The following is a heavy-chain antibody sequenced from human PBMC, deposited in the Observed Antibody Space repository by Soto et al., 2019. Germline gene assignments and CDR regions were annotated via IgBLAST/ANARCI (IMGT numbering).Heavy chain of an antibody. Sequence: GRSLRLSCGASGFTFSTYAMSWVRQAPGKGLEWVSAISAGGGTTYYADSVKGRFTISRDNSMNALYLQINSLRSEDTAVYYCAHPRGYGVFDAYDIWGQGTVVTVSS. CDR2: ISAGGGTT. CDR1: GFTFSTYA. D-gene: IGHD4-17*01. J-gene: IGHJ3*02. CDR3: AHPRGYGVFDAYDI. V-gene: IGHV3-23*01.